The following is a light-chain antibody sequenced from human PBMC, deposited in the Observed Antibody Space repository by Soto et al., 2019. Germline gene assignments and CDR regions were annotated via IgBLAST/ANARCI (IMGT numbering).Light chain of an antibody. J-gene: IGLJ1*01. CDR1: TSNIGTFY. CDR2: LGD. Sequence: QSALTQPPSASSTPGQTVTISCSGSTSNIGTFYVYWYQHLPGTAPKLLIYLGDQRASGVSDRFSGSKSGTSASLAINGLRSDDEADYYCAAWADNLNDYVFGSGKKVTVL. CDR3: AAWADNLNDYV. V-gene: IGLV1-47*02.